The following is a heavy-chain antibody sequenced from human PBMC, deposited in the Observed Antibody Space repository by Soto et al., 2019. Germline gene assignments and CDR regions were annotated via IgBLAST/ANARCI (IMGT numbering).Heavy chain of an antibody. Sequence: QVQLQESGPGLVKPSQTLSLTCTVSGGSISSGGYYWSWIRQHPGKGLEWIGYIYYSGSTYYNPSLTRRVTLSVETSKNQFTQKLSSVTAADTAVYYCAREISYYDSSGYYYVYFDYWGQGTLVTVSS. D-gene: IGHD3-22*01. CDR3: AREISYYDSSGYYYVYFDY. V-gene: IGHV4-31*03. CDR2: IYYSGST. J-gene: IGHJ4*02. CDR1: GGSISSGGYY.